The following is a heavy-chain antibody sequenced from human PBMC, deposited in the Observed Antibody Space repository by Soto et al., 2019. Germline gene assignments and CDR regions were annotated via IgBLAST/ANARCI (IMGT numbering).Heavy chain of an antibody. J-gene: IGHJ4*02. CDR3: AKDRRAIAAAGLDY. D-gene: IGHD6-13*01. Sequence: GGSLRLSCAASGFTFSSYGMHWVRQAPGKGLEWVAVISYDGSNKYYADSVKGRFTISRDNSKNTLYLQMNSLRAEDTAVYYCAKDRRAIAAAGLDYRGQGPLVTGSS. V-gene: IGHV3-30*18. CDR1: GFTFSSYG. CDR2: ISYDGSNK.